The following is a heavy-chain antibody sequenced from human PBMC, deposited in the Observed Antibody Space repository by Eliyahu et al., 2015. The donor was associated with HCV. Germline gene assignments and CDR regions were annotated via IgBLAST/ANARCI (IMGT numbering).Heavy chain of an antibody. Sequence: GSLRLSCAASGFTLTRYTMHWVRQAPGKGLEWVSFLSTSSGDIHYADSMKGRFTMSRDNAKSSLYLQMNSLRVEDTAVYYCARGVFWSETMDVWGRGTTVTVSS. J-gene: IGHJ6*02. CDR3: ARGVFWSETMDV. D-gene: IGHD3-3*01. CDR1: GFTLTRYT. CDR2: LSTSSGDI. V-gene: IGHV3-21*01.